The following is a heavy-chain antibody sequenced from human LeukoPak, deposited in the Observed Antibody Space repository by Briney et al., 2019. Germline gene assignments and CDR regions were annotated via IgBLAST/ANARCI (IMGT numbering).Heavy chain of an antibody. CDR3: ARGSGYEMTDY. D-gene: IGHD5-12*01. CDR2: ITRSSGNM. J-gene: IGHJ4*02. V-gene: IGHV3-21*01. Sequence: GGSLRLSCAAPGFTFTAYNMNWVRQAPGKGLEWVSSITRSSGNMFYADSVKGRFTISRDDPKNSLYLQMNALRAEDTAVYYCARGSGYEMTDYWGQGTLVTVSS. CDR1: GFTFTAYN.